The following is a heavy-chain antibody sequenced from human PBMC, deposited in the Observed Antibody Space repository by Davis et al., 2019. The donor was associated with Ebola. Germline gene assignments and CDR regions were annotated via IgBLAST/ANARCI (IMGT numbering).Heavy chain of an antibody. V-gene: IGHV1-46*01. CDR3: ARGRRSDVYGGYSDY. D-gene: IGHD2-8*01. CDR2: INPSGGST. Sequence: ASVKVSCKASGYTFTSYYMHWVRQAPGQGLEWMGIINPSGGSTSYAQKFQGRVTMTRDTSTSTVYMELSSLRSEDTAVYYCARGRRSDVYGGYSDYWGQGTRVTVSS. CDR1: GYTFTSYY. J-gene: IGHJ4*02.